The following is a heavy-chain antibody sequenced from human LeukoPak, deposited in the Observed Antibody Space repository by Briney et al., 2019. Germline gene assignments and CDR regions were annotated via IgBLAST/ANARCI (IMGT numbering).Heavy chain of an antibody. CDR3: ARAKDGTNILDY. CDR2: IWYDGSNK. J-gene: IGHJ4*02. Sequence: GGSPRLSCAASGFTFSYYGMHWVRQAPGKGLEWVAVIWYDGSNKYYADSVKGRFTISRDNSKNTLYLQMDSLRAEDTAVYYCARAKDGTNILDYWGQGTLVTVSS. V-gene: IGHV3-30*19. CDR1: GFTFSYYG. D-gene: IGHD5-24*01.